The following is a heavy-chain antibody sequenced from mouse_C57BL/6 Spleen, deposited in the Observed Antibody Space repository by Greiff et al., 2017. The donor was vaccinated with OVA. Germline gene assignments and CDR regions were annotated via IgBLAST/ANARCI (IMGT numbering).Heavy chain of an antibody. D-gene: IGHD1-1*01. CDR3: ARGDYYYGSSPAMDY. V-gene: IGHV2-2*01. CDR2: IWSVGST. Sequence: QVQLQQSGPGLVQPSQSLSITCTVSGFSLTSYGVHWVRQSPGKGLEWLGVIWSVGSTDYNAAFISRLSISKDNSKSQVFFKMNSLQADDTAIYYCARGDYYYGSSPAMDYWGQGTSVTVSS. J-gene: IGHJ4*01. CDR1: GFSLTSYG.